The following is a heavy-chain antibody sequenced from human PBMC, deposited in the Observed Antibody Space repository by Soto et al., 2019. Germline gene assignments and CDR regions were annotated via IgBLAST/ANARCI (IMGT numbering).Heavy chain of an antibody. V-gene: IGHV4-30-4*02. Sequence: PAEILSLTCAVSGGSISSGDYYWSWIRQPPGKGLGWIGDIYYSGSTYYNPSLKGRVTIAVDTPNNQLSLKLSSVTAADTAVYSCARVGGFGATTIDYWGQGTLVHVSS. D-gene: IGHD3-10*01. CDR3: ARVGGFGATTIDY. J-gene: IGHJ4*02. CDR1: GGSISSGDYY. CDR2: IYYSGST.